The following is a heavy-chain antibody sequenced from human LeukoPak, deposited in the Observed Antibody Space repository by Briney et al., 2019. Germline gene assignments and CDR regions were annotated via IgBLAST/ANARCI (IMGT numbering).Heavy chain of an antibody. J-gene: IGHJ3*02. CDR3: TTVWNCGGDCSDAFDI. Sequence: PSGTLSLTCAVSVGSLSSSNWWSWVRQPPGKGREWVGRIKSKTDGGTTDYAAPVKGRFTISRDDSKNTLYLQMNSLKTEDTAVYYCTTVWNCGGDCSDAFDIWGQGTMVTVSS. CDR2: IKSKTDGGTT. D-gene: IGHD2-21*02. V-gene: IGHV3-15*01. CDR1: VGSLSSSNW.